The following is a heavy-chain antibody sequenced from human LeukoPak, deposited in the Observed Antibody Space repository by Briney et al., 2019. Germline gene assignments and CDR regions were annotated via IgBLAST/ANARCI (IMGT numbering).Heavy chain of an antibody. J-gene: IGHJ4*02. V-gene: IGHV3-74*01. D-gene: IGHD7-27*01. CDR2: ISPDGSET. CDR1: GFSFSNFW. Sequence: GGSLRLSCAASGFSFSNFWMHWGRQAPGEGLVWVSRISPDGSETTYADSVKGRFTISRDNAKNTLYLQLSSLRAVDTAVYYCARDMWGSFDYWGQGALVTVSS. CDR3: ARDMWGSFDY.